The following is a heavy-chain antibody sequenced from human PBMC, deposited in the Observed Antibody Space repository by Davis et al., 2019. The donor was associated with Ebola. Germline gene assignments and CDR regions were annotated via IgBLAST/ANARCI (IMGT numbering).Heavy chain of an antibody. J-gene: IGHJ4*02. CDR1: GFTFSRYG. Sequence: GESLKISCAASGFTFSRYGMHWVRQAPGKGLEWVANIKQDGSDKYYVDSVKGRFTISRDNAKNSLYLQMNSLRAEDTAVFYCAIDSRSTTSGAYWGQGTLVTVSS. D-gene: IGHD1-1*01. CDR3: AIDSRSTTSGAY. V-gene: IGHV3-7*01. CDR2: IKQDGSDK.